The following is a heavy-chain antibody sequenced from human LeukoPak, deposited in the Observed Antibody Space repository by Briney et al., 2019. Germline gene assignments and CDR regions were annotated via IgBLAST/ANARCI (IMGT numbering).Heavy chain of an antibody. V-gene: IGHV3-21*06. Sequence: GGSLRLSCAASGFTFNSYTMNWVRQAPGKGLESVSSIRSNSRGINYADSVKGRFTISRDNDKNTVFLEMHSLRAEDTAVYYCARDGASIDDQYYGLDVWGQGTTVSVSS. CDR2: IRSNSRGI. D-gene: IGHD1-1*01. CDR3: ARDGASIDDQYYGLDV. CDR1: GFTFNSYT. J-gene: IGHJ6*02.